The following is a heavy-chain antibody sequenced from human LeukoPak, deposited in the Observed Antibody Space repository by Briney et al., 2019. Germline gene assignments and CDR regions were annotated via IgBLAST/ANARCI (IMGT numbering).Heavy chain of an antibody. Sequence: SETLSLTCTVSGGSISSYYWSWIRQPPGKGLEWIGSIYHSGSTYYNPSLKSRVTISVDTSKNQFSLKLSSVTAADTAVYYCARRLGRKFGERFYYYHYMDVWGKGTTVTISS. CDR1: GGSISSYY. V-gene: IGHV4-59*04. CDR3: ARRLGRKFGERFYYYHYMDV. D-gene: IGHD3-10*01. J-gene: IGHJ6*03. CDR2: IYHSGST.